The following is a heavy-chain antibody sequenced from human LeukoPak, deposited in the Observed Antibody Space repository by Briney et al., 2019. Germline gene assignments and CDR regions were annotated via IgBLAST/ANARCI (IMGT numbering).Heavy chain of an antibody. CDR3: AKDAVRDYDFWSGYYAFDY. CDR2: ISGSGGST. J-gene: IGHJ4*02. D-gene: IGHD3-3*01. Sequence: GGSLRLSRAASGFTFSSYAMSWVRQAPGKGLEWVSAISGSGGSTYYADSVKGRFTISRDNSKNTLYLQMNSLRAEDTAVYYCAKDAVRDYDFWSGYYAFDYWGQGTLVTVSS. CDR1: GFTFSSYA. V-gene: IGHV3-23*01.